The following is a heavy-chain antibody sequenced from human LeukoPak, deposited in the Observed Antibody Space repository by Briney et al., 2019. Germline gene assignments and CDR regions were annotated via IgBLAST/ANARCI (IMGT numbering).Heavy chain of an antibody. CDR1: GFTFSNYD. J-gene: IGHJ4*02. Sequence: GRSLRLSCAVSGFTFSNYDMHWVRQAPGKGLEWVAVIWYDGSNKYYADSVKGRFTISRDNSKNTLYLQMNTLRAEDTAVYYCARDPGGVVYFDYWGQGTLVTVSS. D-gene: IGHD2-8*01. CDR2: IWYDGSNK. V-gene: IGHV3-33*01. CDR3: ARDPGGVVYFDY.